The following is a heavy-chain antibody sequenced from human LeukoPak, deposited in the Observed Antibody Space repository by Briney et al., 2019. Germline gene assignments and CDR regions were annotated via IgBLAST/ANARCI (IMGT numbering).Heavy chain of an antibody. CDR3: SRGTYPYSSDN. V-gene: IGHV3-74*01. J-gene: IGHJ4*02. D-gene: IGHD3-16*02. CDR2: INGDGSIT. Sequence: PGGSLRLSCAASGFIFSNYYMHWVRQAPGKGLLWISHINGDGSITGYAESVKGRFTISRDNAKNILYLQMNSLRAEDTAVYYCSRGTYPYSSDNWGQGDLVTVSS. CDR1: GFIFSNYY.